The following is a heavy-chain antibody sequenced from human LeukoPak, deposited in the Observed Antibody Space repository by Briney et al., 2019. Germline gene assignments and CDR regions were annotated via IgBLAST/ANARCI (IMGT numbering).Heavy chain of an antibody. Sequence: GGSLRLSCAASGFTLSSYSRHWVRQAPGKGLEYVSAMSSNGCSTYYANSVKGRFTISRDNSKNTLCLQMGSLRAEDMAVYYCASPGPGVGATWAFDIWGQGTMVTVSS. D-gene: IGHD1-26*01. CDR3: ASPGPGVGATWAFDI. CDR2: MSSNGCST. J-gene: IGHJ3*02. CDR1: GFTLSSYS. V-gene: IGHV3-64*01.